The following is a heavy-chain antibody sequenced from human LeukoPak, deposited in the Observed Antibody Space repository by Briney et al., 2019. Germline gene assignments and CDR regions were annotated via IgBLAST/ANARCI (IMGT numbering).Heavy chain of an antibody. J-gene: IGHJ4*02. D-gene: IGHD2-2*01. CDR1: GFTCSSYW. CDR3: ARSTGPSDY. Sequence: GGSLRLSCAASGFTCSSYWMSWVRQAPGKGLEWVANIKQDGSEKYYVDSVKGRFTISRDNAKNSLYLQMNSLRAEDTAVYYCARSTGPSDYWGQGTLVTVSS. CDR2: IKQDGSEK. V-gene: IGHV3-7*01.